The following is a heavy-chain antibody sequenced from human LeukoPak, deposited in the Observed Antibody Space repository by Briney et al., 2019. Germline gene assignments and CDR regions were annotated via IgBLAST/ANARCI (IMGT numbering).Heavy chain of an antibody. D-gene: IGHD3-22*01. J-gene: IGHJ4*02. CDR2: INHSGST. CDR1: GGSFSGYY. Sequence: SEPLSLTCAVYGGSFSGYYWSWIRQPPGKGLEWIGEINHSGSTNYNPSLKSRVTISVDTSKNQFSLKLSSVTAADTAVYCCARRDDSSGYYLLWGQGTLVTVSS. V-gene: IGHV4-34*01. CDR3: ARRDDSSGYYLL.